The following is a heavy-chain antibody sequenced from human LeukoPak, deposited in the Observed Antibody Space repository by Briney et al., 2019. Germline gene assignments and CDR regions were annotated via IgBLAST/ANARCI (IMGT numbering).Heavy chain of an antibody. CDR2: ISYIGST. Sequence: SETLSLTCVASGDSFAGHYWTWIRQSPGKGLEWIGYISYIGSTNYNPSLKSRVTISIDTSKNQFSLKLRSVTAADTAVYYCARDLVTVTKGFDIWGQGTMVSVSS. V-gene: IGHV4-59*11. D-gene: IGHD4-17*01. J-gene: IGHJ3*02. CDR1: GDSFAGHY. CDR3: ARDLVTVTKGFDI.